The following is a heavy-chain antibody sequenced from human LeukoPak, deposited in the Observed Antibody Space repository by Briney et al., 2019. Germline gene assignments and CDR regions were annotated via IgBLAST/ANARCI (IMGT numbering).Heavy chain of an antibody. J-gene: IGHJ4*02. D-gene: IGHD2-15*01. V-gene: IGHV3-23*01. Sequence: PGGSLRLSCAASGFTFSSYAMSWVRQAPGKGLEWVSAISGSGGSTYYADSVKGRSTISRDNSKNTLYLQMNSLRAEDTAVYYCAKATCSGATCARFDYWGQGTLVTVSS. CDR3: AKATCSGATCARFDY. CDR1: GFTFSSYA. CDR2: ISGSGGST.